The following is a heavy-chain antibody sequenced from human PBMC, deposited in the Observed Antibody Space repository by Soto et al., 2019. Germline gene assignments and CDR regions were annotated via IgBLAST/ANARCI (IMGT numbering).Heavy chain of an antibody. V-gene: IGHV3-33*01. CDR2: IWYDGSNK. J-gene: IGHJ6*02. Sequence: GGSLRLSCAASGFTFSSYGMHWVRQAPGKGLEWVAVIWYDGSNKYYADSVKGRFTISRDNSKNTLYLQMNSLRAEDTAVYYCARDFSVSGYYGSGRTYYYYYGRDVWGQGTTVTVSS. CDR1: GFTFSSYG. CDR3: ARDFSVSGYYGSGRTYYYYYGRDV. D-gene: IGHD3-10*01.